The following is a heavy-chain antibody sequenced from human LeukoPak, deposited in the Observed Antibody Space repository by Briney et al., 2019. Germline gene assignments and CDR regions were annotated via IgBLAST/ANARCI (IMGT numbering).Heavy chain of an antibody. CDR1: GFTFSSYS. J-gene: IGHJ4*02. CDR2: ISSSSYI. D-gene: IGHD6-13*01. Sequence: GGSLRLSCAASGFTFSSYSMNWVRQAPGKGLEWVSSISSSSYIYYADSVKGRFTISRDNAKNSLYLQMNSLRAEDTAVYYCARGGYSSSSLGYWGQGTLVTVSS. V-gene: IGHV3-21*01. CDR3: ARGGYSSSSLGY.